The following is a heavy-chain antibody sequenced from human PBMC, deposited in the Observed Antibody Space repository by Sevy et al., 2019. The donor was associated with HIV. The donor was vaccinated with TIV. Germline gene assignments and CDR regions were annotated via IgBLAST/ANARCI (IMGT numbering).Heavy chain of an antibody. J-gene: IGHJ4*02. CDR3: EGYNNGFDY. D-gene: IGHD1-20*01. CDR1: GFTVSNSH. CDR2: LFSSGNT. Sequence: GGSLRLSCAASGFTVSNSHMSWACQAPGKGLEWVSILFSSGNTYYADSVKGRFTVSRDNSMNTLYLQMHSLTVEDTAVYYCEGYNNGFDYWAQGTLVTVSS. V-gene: IGHV3-66*01.